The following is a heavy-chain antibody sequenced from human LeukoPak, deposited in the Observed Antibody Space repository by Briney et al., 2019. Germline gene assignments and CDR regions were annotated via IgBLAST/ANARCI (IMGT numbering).Heavy chain of an antibody. Sequence: SETLSLTCTVSGASISGGNDYGDWIRQPPGKGPEWIGSIHSSGNTYHNPSLKSRVTISLDTSKNQFSLKLTSVTAADTAVYYCARGAGWLIDYWGQGILVTVSS. CDR3: ARGAGWLIDY. V-gene: IGHV4-39*07. CDR1: GASISGGNDY. CDR2: IHSSGNT. D-gene: IGHD3-16*01. J-gene: IGHJ4*02.